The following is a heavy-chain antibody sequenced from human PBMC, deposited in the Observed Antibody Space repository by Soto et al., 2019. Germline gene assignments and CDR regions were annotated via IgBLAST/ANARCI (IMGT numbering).Heavy chain of an antibody. J-gene: IGHJ5*02. CDR1: GYSFTSYW. CDR2: IDPSDSYT. CDR3: ARHEIPHYYDSSAHWLDP. V-gene: IGHV5-10-1*01. Sequence: PGESLKISCKGSGYSFTSYWISWVRQMPGKGLEWMGRIDPSDSYTNYSPSFQGHVTISADKSISTAYLQWSSLKASDTAMYYCARHEIPHYYDSSAHWLDPWGQGTLVTV. D-gene: IGHD3-22*01.